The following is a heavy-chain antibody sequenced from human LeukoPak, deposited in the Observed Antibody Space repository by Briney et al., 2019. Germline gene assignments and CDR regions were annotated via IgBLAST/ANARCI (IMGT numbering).Heavy chain of an antibody. J-gene: IGHJ4*02. CDR1: RFTLKNYA. Sequence: GGSLRLSRAASRFTLKNYAMSWVRQAPGKGLEWVSAISGSGGSTYYADSLKGRFIISRDSSKNTVYLQMNSLRAEDTAVYYCAEGDRGSYYPGGFDYWGQGTLVTVSS. CDR2: ISGSGGST. CDR3: AEGDRGSYYPGGFDY. D-gene: IGHD1-26*01. V-gene: IGHV3-23*01.